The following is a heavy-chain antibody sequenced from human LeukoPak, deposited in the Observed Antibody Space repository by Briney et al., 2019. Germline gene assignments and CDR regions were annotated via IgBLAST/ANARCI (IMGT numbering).Heavy chain of an antibody. J-gene: IGHJ4*02. V-gene: IGHV3-53*01. CDR3: AIGSYCSGGSCYPLFDY. D-gene: IGHD2-15*01. CDR1: GFTVNNNH. Sequence: GGSLRLSCAASGFTVNNNHMNWVRHAPGKGLEWVSGIYGDGSTYYADSVKGRFTISRDSSKNTLYLQMNSLRAEDTAVYYCAIGSYCSGGSCYPLFDYWGRGTLVTVSS. CDR2: IYGDGST.